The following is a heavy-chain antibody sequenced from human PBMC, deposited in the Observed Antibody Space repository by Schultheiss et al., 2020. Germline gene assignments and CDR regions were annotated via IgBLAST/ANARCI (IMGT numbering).Heavy chain of an antibody. Sequence: GGSLRLSCAASGFTFSSYAMSWVRQAPGKGLEWVSAISGSGGSTYYADSVKGRFTISRDNSKNTLYLQMNSLRAEDTAVYYCARGRITMVRGVIRWFDPWGQGTLVTVSS. CDR3: ARGRITMVRGVIRWFDP. CDR2: ISGSGGST. D-gene: IGHD3-10*01. J-gene: IGHJ5*02. V-gene: IGHV3-23*01. CDR1: GFTFSSYA.